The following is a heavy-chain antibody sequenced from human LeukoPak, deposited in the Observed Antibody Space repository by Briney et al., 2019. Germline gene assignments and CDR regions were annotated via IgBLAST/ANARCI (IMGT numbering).Heavy chain of an antibody. CDR1: GYTFTTYD. CDR2: VNPNSGRT. D-gene: IGHD3-22*01. V-gene: IGHV1-8*01. CDR3: ARGHYYYDSTGHSAY. J-gene: IGHJ4*02. Sequence: ASVKVSCKASGYTFTTYDINWVRQAPGQGLEWMGWVNPNSGRTIYAQKFQGRITMHRNTSLTTAYMELLSLRSEDTSVYYCARGHYYYDSTGHSAYWGQGTLVTVSS.